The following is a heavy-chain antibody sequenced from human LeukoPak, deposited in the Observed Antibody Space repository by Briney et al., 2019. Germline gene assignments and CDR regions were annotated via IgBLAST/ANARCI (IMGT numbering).Heavy chain of an antibody. CDR2: IYSGGST. D-gene: IGHD2-15*01. CDR3: ARDSAQGGSDAFDI. CDR1: GFTVSSNY. J-gene: IGHJ3*02. Sequence: GGSLRLSCAASGFTVSSNYMSRVRQAPGKGLEWVSVIYSGGSTYYADSVKGRFTISRDNSKNTLYLQMNSLRAEDTAVYYCARDSAQGGSDAFDIWGQGTMVTVSS. V-gene: IGHV3-53*01.